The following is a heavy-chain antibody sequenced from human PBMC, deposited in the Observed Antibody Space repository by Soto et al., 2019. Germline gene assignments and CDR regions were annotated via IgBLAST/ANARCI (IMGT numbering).Heavy chain of an antibody. D-gene: IGHD5-12*01. CDR3: ARDRVVEMATVDLDY. Sequence: SQTLSLTCVISGDSVSSNSAAWNWIRQSPSRVLEWLGRTYYRSKWYSDYAVSVKSRIIIKPDTSKNQFSLQLNSVTPEDTAVYYCARDRVVEMATVDLDYWGQGTLVTVS. V-gene: IGHV6-1*01. J-gene: IGHJ4*02. CDR2: TYYRSKWYS. CDR1: GDSVSSNSAA.